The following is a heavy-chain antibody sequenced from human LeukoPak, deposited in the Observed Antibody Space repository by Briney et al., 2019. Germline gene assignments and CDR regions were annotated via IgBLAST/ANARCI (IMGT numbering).Heavy chain of an antibody. J-gene: IGHJ4*02. CDR2: IYYSGST. Sequence: SETLSLTCTVSGGSISSSSYYWGWIRQPPGKGLEWIGSIYYSGSTYYNPSLKSRVTMSVDTSKNQFSLKLSSVTAADTAVYYCARSKGSIYGDITFDYWGQGTLVTVSS. CDR1: GGSISSSSYY. D-gene: IGHD4-17*01. CDR3: ARSKGSIYGDITFDY. V-gene: IGHV4-39*07.